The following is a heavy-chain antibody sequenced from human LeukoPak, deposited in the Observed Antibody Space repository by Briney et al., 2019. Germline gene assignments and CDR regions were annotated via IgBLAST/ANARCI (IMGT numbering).Heavy chain of an antibody. CDR2: ISSSSSTI. Sequence: GGSLRLSCAASGFTFSSYSMNWVRQAPGKGLEWVSYISSSSSTIYYADSVKGRFTISRDNAKNSLYLQMNSLRAEDTAVYYCARDRIDGYSFVDYWGQGTLVTVSS. CDR1: GFTFSSYS. V-gene: IGHV3-48*01. D-gene: IGHD5-24*01. CDR3: ARDRIDGYSFVDY. J-gene: IGHJ4*02.